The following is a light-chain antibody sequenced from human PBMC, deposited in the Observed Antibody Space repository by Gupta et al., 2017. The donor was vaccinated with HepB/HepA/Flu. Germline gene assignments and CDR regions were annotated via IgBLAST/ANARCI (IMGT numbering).Light chain of an antibody. CDR1: SGDVGSYNY. Sequence: QSALTQPASVSGSPGQSITLSCPGTSGDVGSYNYVSWYQQYPGKAPKLMIYDVSTRPSGVSNRFSGSKSGNTASLTISGLQAEDEADYYCSSYRRSTTLVVFGGGTKLTVL. CDR2: DVS. V-gene: IGLV2-14*03. CDR3: SSYRRSTTLVV. J-gene: IGLJ3*02.